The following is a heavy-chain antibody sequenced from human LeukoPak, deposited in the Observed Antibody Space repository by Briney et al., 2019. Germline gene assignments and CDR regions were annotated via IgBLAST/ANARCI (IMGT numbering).Heavy chain of an antibody. Sequence: GGSLRLSCAAPGFTCSSYWMSWVRQAPGKGLVWVANIKQDGSEKNYVDSVKGRFTISRDNAKNSLYLQMNSLKAEDTAVYYCARLTLWSWGSDKYYFDHWGQGTLVTVSS. D-gene: IGHD3-16*01. J-gene: IGHJ4*02. CDR3: ARLTLWSWGSDKYYFDH. CDR2: IKQDGSEK. V-gene: IGHV3-7*03. CDR1: GFTCSSYW.